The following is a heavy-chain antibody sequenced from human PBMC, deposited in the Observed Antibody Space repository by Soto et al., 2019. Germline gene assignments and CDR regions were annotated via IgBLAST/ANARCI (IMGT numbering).Heavy chain of an antibody. J-gene: IGHJ5*02. V-gene: IGHV3-23*01. CDR3: AKLLSHDNWFDP. CDR1: GFAFSSYA. CDR2: ISVSGGST. Sequence: GGSLRLSCAASGFAFSSYAMSLVRQAPGKGLEWVSAISVSGGSTYYADSVKGRFTISRDNSKNTLYLQMNSLRAEDTAVYYCAKLLSHDNWFDPWGQGTLVTVSS.